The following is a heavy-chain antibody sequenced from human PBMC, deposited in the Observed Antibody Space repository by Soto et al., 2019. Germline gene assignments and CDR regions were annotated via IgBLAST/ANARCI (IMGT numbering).Heavy chain of an antibody. J-gene: IGHJ5*02. V-gene: IGHV2-70*01. D-gene: IGHD2-2*02. CDR2: IDWDDDK. CDR3: ARMIKYCSSTSCYTPRFDP. Sequence: GSGPTLVNPTQTLTLTCTFSGFSLSTSGMCVSWIRQPPGKALEWLALIDWDDDKYYSTSLKTRLTISKDTSKNQVVLTMTNMDPVDTATYYCARMIKYCSSTSCYTPRFDPWGQGTLVTVSS. CDR1: GFSLSTSGMC.